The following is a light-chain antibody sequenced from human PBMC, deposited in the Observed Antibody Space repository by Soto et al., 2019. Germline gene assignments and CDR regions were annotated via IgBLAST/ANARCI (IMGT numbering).Light chain of an antibody. Sequence: QSALTQPASVSGSPGQSITISCTGSSSDIGDYNYVSWYKQRPGKAPKLMIYDVSNRPSGVSNRFSGSKSGNTASLTISGLQAEDEADYYCSPYTSNNFVIFGGGTKLTVL. J-gene: IGLJ2*01. V-gene: IGLV2-14*03. CDR2: DVS. CDR1: SSDIGDYNY. CDR3: SPYTSNNFVI.